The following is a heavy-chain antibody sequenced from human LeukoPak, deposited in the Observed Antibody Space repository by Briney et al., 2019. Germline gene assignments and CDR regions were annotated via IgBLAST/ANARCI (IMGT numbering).Heavy chain of an antibody. Sequence: GGSLRLSCAASGFTFSRYGMHWVRQAPGKGLEWVAVIWHDGSYEYYADSVKGRFTISRDNSKNTLYLQMNSLRAEDTAVYYCARGLYYYDSSGYLYFWGQGTLVTVSS. D-gene: IGHD3-22*01. V-gene: IGHV3-33*01. CDR3: ARGLYYYDSSGYLYF. CDR1: GFTFSRYG. J-gene: IGHJ4*02. CDR2: IWHDGSYE.